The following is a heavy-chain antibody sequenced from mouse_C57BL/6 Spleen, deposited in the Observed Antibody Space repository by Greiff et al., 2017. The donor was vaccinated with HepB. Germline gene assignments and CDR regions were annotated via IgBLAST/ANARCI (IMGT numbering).Heavy chain of an antibody. Sequence: VKLQQSGAELVRPGASVTLSCKASGYTFTDYEMHWVKQTPVHGLEWIGAIDPETGGTAYNQKFKGKAILTADKSSSTAYMELRSLTSEDSAVYYCTRGGSPPFAYWGQGTLVTVSA. CDR3: TRGGSPPFAY. J-gene: IGHJ3*01. CDR1: GYTFTDYE. V-gene: IGHV1-15*01. CDR2: IDPETGGT.